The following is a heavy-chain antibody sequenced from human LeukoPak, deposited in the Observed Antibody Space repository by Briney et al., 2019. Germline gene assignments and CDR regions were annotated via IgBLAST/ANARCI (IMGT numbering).Heavy chain of an antibody. V-gene: IGHV4-39*01. CDR3: ARLLDYDSSGSDY. CDR2: IYYSGST. CDR1: GGSISSSTDF. Sequence: SETLSLTCTVSGGSISSSTDFWGWIRQSPGKGLEWIASIYYSGSTYYNPSLKSRVTISVDTSKDQFSLKLSSVTAADTAVYYCARLLDYDSSGSDYWGQGTLVTVSS. J-gene: IGHJ4*02. D-gene: IGHD3-22*01.